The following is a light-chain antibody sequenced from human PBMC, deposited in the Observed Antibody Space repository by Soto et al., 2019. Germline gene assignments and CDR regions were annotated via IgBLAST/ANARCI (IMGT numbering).Light chain of an antibody. CDR3: QQYDTYWT. Sequence: DIQMTQSPSTLSASVGDRVTITCRASQSITSWLAWYHQKPGKAPKLLIYDVSSLESGVPSRFSGSGSGTEFTLTISSLQPDDFATYYCQQYDTYWTFGQGTKVDIK. J-gene: IGKJ1*01. CDR1: QSITSW. CDR2: DVS. V-gene: IGKV1-5*01.